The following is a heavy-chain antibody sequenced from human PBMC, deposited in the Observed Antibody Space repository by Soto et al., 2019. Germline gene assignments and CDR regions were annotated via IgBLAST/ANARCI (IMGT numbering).Heavy chain of an antibody. Sequence: QITLKESGPTLVKPTQTLTLTCTFSGFSLSTNGVGVGWIRQPPGKALEWLALFYWDDDKRSSPSLKSRRTITKDTSKNRVVLTMTNMDPVDTATYYCAHSPRITMYDYWGQGTLVTVSS. D-gene: IGHD3-10*02. CDR1: GFSLSTNGVG. CDR3: AHSPRITMYDY. CDR2: FYWDDDK. J-gene: IGHJ4*02. V-gene: IGHV2-5*02.